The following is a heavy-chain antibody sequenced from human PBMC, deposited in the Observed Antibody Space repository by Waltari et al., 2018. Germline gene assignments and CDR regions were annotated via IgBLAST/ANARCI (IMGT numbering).Heavy chain of an antibody. J-gene: IGHJ4*02. Sequence: QVHLEQSGSELKRPGSSVTISCLTSGYTFTDYAINWVRQAPGQGLQWLGWVNTQTRNPTYAQGLSRRLVFSVDTSVATAYLQIDILTTSDPAVYFWSSEAVVGTNTIVDYWGRGTLVTV. V-gene: IGHV7-4-1*01. CDR1: GYTFTDYA. CDR3: SSEAVVGTNTIVDY. D-gene: IGHD2-21*01. CDR2: VNTQTRNP.